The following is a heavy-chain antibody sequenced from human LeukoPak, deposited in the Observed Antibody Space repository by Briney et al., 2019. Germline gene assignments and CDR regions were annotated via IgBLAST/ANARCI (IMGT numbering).Heavy chain of an antibody. CDR3: ARDLVTVTKGFDI. CDR2: NSYIGST. CDR1: ADSFSSHY. V-gene: IGHV4-59*11. Sequence: SETLSLTCAVSADSFSSHYWTWIRQPPGKGLEWIGYNSYIGSTNYNPSLKGRVTISIDTSKNQFSLKLSSVTAADTAVYYCARDLVTVTKGFDIWGQGTMVSVS. J-gene: IGHJ3*02. D-gene: IGHD4-17*01.